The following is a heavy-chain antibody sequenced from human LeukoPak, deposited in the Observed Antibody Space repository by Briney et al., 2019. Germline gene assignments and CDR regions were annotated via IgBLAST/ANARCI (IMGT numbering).Heavy chain of an antibody. V-gene: IGHV3-53*01. CDR1: GFTVGNNY. D-gene: IGHD2/OR15-2a*01. Sequence: GSLRLSCAASGFTVGNNYMKWIRQAPGKGLEWVSLIYSGGSTYYAGSVKGRFTISRDSSKNTLYLQMNSLRVEDTAVYYCATNMGFWGQGTLVTVSS. CDR2: IYSGGST. J-gene: IGHJ4*02. CDR3: ATNMGF.